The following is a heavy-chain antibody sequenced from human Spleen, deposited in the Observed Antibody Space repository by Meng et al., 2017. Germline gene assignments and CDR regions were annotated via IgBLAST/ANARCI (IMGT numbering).Heavy chain of an antibody. Sequence: VQLVQSGAEVKKPGASVKVSCKPSGYNFPDYYIPWVRRAPGQGLEWMGRINPNSGGTNYAQKFQGRVTMTRDTSISTAYMELSRLRSDDTAVYYCARPLWFGTNWFDPWGQGTLVTVSS. J-gene: IGHJ5*02. CDR2: INPNSGGT. CDR3: ARPLWFGTNWFDP. V-gene: IGHV1-2*06. D-gene: IGHD3-10*01. CDR1: GYNFPDYY.